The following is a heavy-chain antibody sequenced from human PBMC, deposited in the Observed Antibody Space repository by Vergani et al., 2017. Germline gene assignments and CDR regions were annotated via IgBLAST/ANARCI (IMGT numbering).Heavy chain of an antibody. Sequence: QVQLVQSGAEVEKPGASVKVSCKASGYTFTGYYMHWVRQAPGQGLEWMGWINPNSGGTNYAQKFQGRVTMTRDTSISTAYMELSRLRSDDTAVYYCARACPHSSSWYVTNWFDPWGQGTLVTVSS. J-gene: IGHJ5*02. CDR1: GYTFTGYY. V-gene: IGHV1-2*02. D-gene: IGHD6-13*01. CDR2: INPNSGGT. CDR3: ARACPHSSSWYVTNWFDP.